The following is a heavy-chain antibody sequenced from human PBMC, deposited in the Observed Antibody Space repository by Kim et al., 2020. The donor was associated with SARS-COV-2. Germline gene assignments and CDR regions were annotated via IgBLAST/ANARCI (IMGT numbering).Heavy chain of an antibody. CDR3: AAISGSYFPTIDY. Sequence: SNPSLKSRITISVDTSKNQFSLKLSSVTAADTAVYYCAAISGSYFPTIDYWGQGTLVTVSS. V-gene: IGHV4-59*01. D-gene: IGHD1-26*01. J-gene: IGHJ4*02.